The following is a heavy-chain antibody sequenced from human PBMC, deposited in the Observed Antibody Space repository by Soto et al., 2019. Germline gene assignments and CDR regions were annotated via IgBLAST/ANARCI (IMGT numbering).Heavy chain of an antibody. CDR1: GDSIRSVNW. CDR2: INHSGST. J-gene: IGHJ6*02. Sequence: PSETLSLTCAVSGDSIRSVNWWSWVRQSPGQGLEWIGEINHSGSTNYNPSLKSRVTISVDTSKNQFALKLSSVTAADTAVYYCARVPYRTGTKSYYYYGMDVWGQGTTVTVSS. CDR3: ARVPYRTGTKSYYYYGMDV. D-gene: IGHD1-7*01. V-gene: IGHV4-4*02.